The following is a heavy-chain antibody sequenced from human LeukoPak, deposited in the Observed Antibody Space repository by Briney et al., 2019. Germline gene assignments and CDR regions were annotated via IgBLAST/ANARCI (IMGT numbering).Heavy chain of an antibody. D-gene: IGHD2-15*01. CDR3: ARGYCSGGSCYSVENWFDP. Sequence: ASVKVSCKASGYTFTSYYMHWVRQAPGQGLELMGRINPNSGGTNYAQKFQGRVTMTRDTSISTAYMELSRLRSDDTAVYYCARGYCSGGSCYSVENWFDPWGQGTLVTVSS. V-gene: IGHV1-2*06. J-gene: IGHJ5*02. CDR2: INPNSGGT. CDR1: GYTFTSYY.